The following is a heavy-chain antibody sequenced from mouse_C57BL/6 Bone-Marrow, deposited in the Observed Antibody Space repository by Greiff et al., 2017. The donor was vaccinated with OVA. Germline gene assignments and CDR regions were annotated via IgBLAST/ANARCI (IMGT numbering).Heavy chain of an antibody. CDR3: ARRGGYLYWYFDV. D-gene: IGHD2-3*01. Sequence: VQLQQSGAELVRPGSSVKLSCKASGYTFTSYWMHWVKQRPIQGLEWIGNIDPSDSETHYNQKFKDKATLTVDKSSSTAYMQLSSLTSEDSAVDYGARRGGYLYWYFDVWGTGTTVTVSS. J-gene: IGHJ1*03. CDR2: IDPSDSET. V-gene: IGHV1-52*01. CDR1: GYTFTSYW.